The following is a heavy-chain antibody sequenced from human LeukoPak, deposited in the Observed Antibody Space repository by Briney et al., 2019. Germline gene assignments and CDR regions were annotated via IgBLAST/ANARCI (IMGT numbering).Heavy chain of an antibody. CDR1: GYTFSTYW. J-gene: IGHJ6*02. Sequence: GESLEISCKASGYTFSTYWIAWVRQMPGKGLEWMGIIYPSDSETRYSPSFQGQVTISVDKSISTAYLQWRSLKASDTAMYYCARRRAASTIYHYSMDFWGRGTTVIVSS. CDR2: IYPSDSET. V-gene: IGHV5-51*01. D-gene: IGHD5/OR15-5a*01. CDR3: ARRRAASTIYHYSMDF.